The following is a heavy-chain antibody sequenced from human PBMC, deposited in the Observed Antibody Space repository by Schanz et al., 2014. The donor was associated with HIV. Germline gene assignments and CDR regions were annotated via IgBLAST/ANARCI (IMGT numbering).Heavy chain of an antibody. D-gene: IGHD3-22*01. CDR1: GFAFSNYA. CDR2: ISESGGRT. Sequence: VQLVESGGGLVQPGGSLRLSCAASGFAFSNYAMTWVRQAPGKGPEWVSSISESGGRTYYADSVNGRFTISRDNSKNTLYLQMTTLRTEDTAVYYCAKPEYDSSGNSQSHFDSWGQGTLVTVSS. J-gene: IGHJ4*02. V-gene: IGHV3-23*04. CDR3: AKPEYDSSGNSQSHFDS.